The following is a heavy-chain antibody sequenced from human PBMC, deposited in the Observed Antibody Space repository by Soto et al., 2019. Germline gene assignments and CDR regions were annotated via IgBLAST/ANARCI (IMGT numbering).Heavy chain of an antibody. D-gene: IGHD6-6*01. CDR2: VNPSGGNT. Sequence: QVKEVQSGTEVKKPGASVKISCKASGYSFTAYFMHWVRQAPGQGLEWMGIVNPSGGNTNYAQKIQGRVNMTWYTSTSTVYMELSSLTSDDTAVYYCARAPYISSSFFFDYWVQGTLVIVSS. CDR3: ARAPYISSSFFFDY. J-gene: IGHJ4*02. V-gene: IGHV1-46*01. CDR1: GYSFTAYF.